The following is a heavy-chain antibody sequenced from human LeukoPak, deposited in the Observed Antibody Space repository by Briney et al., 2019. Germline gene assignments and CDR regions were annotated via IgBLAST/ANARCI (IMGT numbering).Heavy chain of an antibody. V-gene: IGHV3-74*01. Sequence: GGSLRLSCAASGFTFSSYWMHWVRQAPGKGLVWVSRINSDGSSTSYADSVKGRFTISRDNAKNTLYLQMNSLRAEDTAVYYCARAPVSVYYYMDVWGKGTAVTASS. CDR3: ARAPVSVYYYMDV. J-gene: IGHJ6*03. CDR2: INSDGSST. CDR1: GFTFSSYW. D-gene: IGHD3-10*01.